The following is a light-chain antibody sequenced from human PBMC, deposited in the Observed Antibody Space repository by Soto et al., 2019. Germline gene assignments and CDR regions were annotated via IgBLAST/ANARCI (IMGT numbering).Light chain of an antibody. CDR1: EFLSSSY. J-gene: IGKJ2*01. Sequence: EIVLTQSTGTLSWSPGERATLSCRASEFLSSSYLVWYQQKPGQAPRLLIYAASRRATGIPDRFSGSGSATEYTLTINTLEPEDFAVYYCQQQGTFGQGTKLEIK. CDR3: QQQGT. V-gene: IGKV3-20*01. CDR2: AAS.